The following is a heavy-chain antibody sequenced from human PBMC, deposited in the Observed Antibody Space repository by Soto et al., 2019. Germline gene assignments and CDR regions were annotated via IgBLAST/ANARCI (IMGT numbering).Heavy chain of an antibody. CDR2: IYYSGST. V-gene: IGHV4-59*01. J-gene: IGHJ6*02. D-gene: IGHD6-13*01. CDR3: TKAPDSRQQLVTGGMDV. Sequence: SGTLSLTCTVSGGSISSYYWSWIRQPPGKGLEWIGYIYYSGSTNYNPSLKSRVTISVDTSKNQFSLKLSSVTAADTAVYYCTKAPDSRQQLVTGGMDVWGQGTTVTVSS. CDR1: GGSISSYY.